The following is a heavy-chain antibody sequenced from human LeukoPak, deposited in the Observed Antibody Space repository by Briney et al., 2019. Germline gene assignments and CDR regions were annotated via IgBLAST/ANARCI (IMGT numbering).Heavy chain of an antibody. J-gene: IGHJ4*02. CDR3: SRGSIENGSGWYIDY. CDR1: GFTFGDYA. Sequence: GGSLRLPCTTSGFTFGDYAVAWVRQAPGKGLEWVGFARNRAYGGATEYAASAKGRFTISRDDSRNIAYLQMSGLQTDDTAVYYCSRGSIENGSGWYIDYWGQGTLVTVSS. D-gene: IGHD6-19*01. CDR2: ARNRAYGGAT. V-gene: IGHV3-49*04.